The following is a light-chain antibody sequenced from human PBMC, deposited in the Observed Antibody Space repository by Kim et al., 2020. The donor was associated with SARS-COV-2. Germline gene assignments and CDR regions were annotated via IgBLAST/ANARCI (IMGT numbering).Light chain of an antibody. V-gene: IGLV3-1*01. J-gene: IGLJ2*01. CDR2: QDS. CDR3: QACDSSTVV. Sequence: SYELTQPPSVSVSPGQTASITCSGDKLGDKYACXYQQKPGQSPVLVIYQDSKRPSGIPERFSGSNSGNTATLTISGTQAMDEADHYCQACDSSTVVFGGG. CDR1: KLGDKY.